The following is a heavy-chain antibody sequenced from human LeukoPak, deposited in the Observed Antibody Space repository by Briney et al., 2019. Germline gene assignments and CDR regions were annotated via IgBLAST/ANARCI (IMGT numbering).Heavy chain of an antibody. D-gene: IGHD3-3*01. CDR2: IREDESEK. V-gene: IGHV3-7*01. CDR1: GFTFSNYG. CDR3: ARDESTIFGVARYGMDV. J-gene: IGHJ6*02. Sequence: AGGSLRLSCAASGFTFSNYGMDWVRQAPGKGLEWVANIREDESEKNYVDSVKGRFTISRDNAWNSLYLQMNSLRPEDTAVYYCARDESTIFGVARYGMDVWGQGTTVTVSS.